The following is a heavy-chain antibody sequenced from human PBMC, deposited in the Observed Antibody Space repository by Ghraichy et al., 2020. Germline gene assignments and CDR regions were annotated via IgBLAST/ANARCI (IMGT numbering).Heavy chain of an antibody. J-gene: IGHJ5*02. CDR1: GGSISSGDYY. V-gene: IGHV4-30-4*01. Sequence: SETLSLTCTVSGGSISSGDYYWSWIRQPPGKGLEWIGYIYYSGSTYYNPSLKSRVTISVDTSKNQFSLKLSSVTAADTAVYYCARGHDFWSGLRPNWFDPWGQGTLVTVSS. CDR3: ARGHDFWSGLRPNWFDP. CDR2: IYYSGST. D-gene: IGHD3-3*01.